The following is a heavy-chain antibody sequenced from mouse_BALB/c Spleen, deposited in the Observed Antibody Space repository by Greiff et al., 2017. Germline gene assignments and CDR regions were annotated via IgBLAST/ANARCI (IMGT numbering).Heavy chain of an antibody. J-gene: IGHJ2*01. V-gene: IGHV1-26*01. CDR3: ARGQLLYYFDY. D-gene: IGHD4-1*02. Sequence: EVQLQQSGPELVKPGASVKISCKASGYSFTGYYMHWVKQSHVKSLEWIGRINPYNGATSYNQNFKDKASLTVDKSSSTAYMELHSLTSEDSAVYYCARGQLLYYFDYWGQGTTLTVSS. CDR2: INPYNGAT. CDR1: GYSFTGYY.